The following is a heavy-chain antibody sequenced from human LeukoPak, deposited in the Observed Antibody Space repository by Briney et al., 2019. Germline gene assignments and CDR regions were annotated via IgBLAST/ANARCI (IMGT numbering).Heavy chain of an antibody. Sequence: GGSLRLSCAASGFTISDHYMDWVRQAPGKGLEWVGRSRNKANSYITEYAASVKGRFSISRDDSKNSLYLQMNSLKTDDTAVYYCARALENKNYRGAYWGQGTRVTVSS. CDR2: SRNKANSYIT. V-gene: IGHV3-72*01. CDR1: GFTISDHY. J-gene: IGHJ4*02. CDR3: ARALENKNYRGAY. D-gene: IGHD1-7*01.